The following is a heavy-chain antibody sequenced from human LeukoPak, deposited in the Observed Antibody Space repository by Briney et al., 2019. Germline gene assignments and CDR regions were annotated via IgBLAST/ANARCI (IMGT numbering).Heavy chain of an antibody. CDR3: ARERYSGYYFDC. CDR1: GFTFSNFE. D-gene: IGHD5-18*01. CDR2: ISTGGSII. Sequence: GGSLRLSCAASGFTFSNFEMNWVRPAPGKGPGWVSYISTGGSIIHYADSVKRRFTISRDNAKNSLYLEMNSLRAEDTAIYYCARERYSGYYFDCWGQGTLVTVSS. V-gene: IGHV3-48*03. J-gene: IGHJ4*02.